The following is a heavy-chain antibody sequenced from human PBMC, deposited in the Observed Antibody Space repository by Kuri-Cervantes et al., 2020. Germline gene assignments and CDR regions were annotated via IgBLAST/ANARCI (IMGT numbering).Heavy chain of an antibody. CDR1: GGSFIAYY. Sequence: SETLSLTCGVYGGSFIAYYWTWIRQPPGKGLEWIGEINHSGTTSYNPSLKSRVTISVDTSKNQFSLKLSSVTAADTAVYYCARVYCSGGSCYLPAHYYFYYMDVWGIGTTVTVSS. CDR2: INHSGTT. CDR3: ARVYCSGGSCYLPAHYYFYYMDV. D-gene: IGHD2-15*01. V-gene: IGHV4-34*01. J-gene: IGHJ6*03.